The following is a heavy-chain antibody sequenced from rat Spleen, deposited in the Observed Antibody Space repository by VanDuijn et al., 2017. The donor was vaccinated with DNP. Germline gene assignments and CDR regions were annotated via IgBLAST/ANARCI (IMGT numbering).Heavy chain of an antibody. CDR3: ATSESAGFVF. V-gene: IGHV5-46*01. CDR2: ITNTGGST. D-gene: IGHD3-7*01. CDR1: GFTFSSFP. Sequence: EVLLVESDGGLVQPGRSLKLSCAASGFTFSSFPMAWVRQAPTKGLEWVATITNTGGSTYYPDSVKGRFTISRDNAKSTLYLQMDSLRSEDTATYYCATSESAGFVFWGQGTLVTVSS. J-gene: IGHJ3*01.